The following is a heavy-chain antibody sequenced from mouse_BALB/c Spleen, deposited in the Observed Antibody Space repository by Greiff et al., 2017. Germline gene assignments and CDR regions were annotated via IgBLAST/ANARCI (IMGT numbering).Heavy chain of an antibody. CDR2: INPDSSTI. CDR3: ARPDYYGSSYDAY. D-gene: IGHD1-1*01. CDR1: GFDFSRYW. V-gene: IGHV4-1*02. Sequence: DVKLVESGGGLVQPGGSLKLSCAASGFDFSRYWMSWVRQAPGKGLEWIGEINPDSSTINYTPSLKDKFIISRDNAKNTLYLQMSKVRSEDTALYYCARPDYYGSSYDAYWGQGTLVTVSA. J-gene: IGHJ3*01.